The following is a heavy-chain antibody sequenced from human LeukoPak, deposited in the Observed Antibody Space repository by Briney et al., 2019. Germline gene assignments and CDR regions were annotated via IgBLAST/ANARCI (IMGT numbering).Heavy chain of an antibody. Sequence: GGSLRLSCAASGFTFSSYAMSWVRQAPGKGLEWVSAISGSGGSTYYADSVKDGFTISRDNSKNALYLQMNSLRAEDTAVYYCAKRAFPRITIFGVVYGMDVWGQGTTVTVSS. J-gene: IGHJ6*02. CDR1: GFTFSSYA. CDR2: ISGSGGST. D-gene: IGHD3-3*01. CDR3: AKRAFPRITIFGVVYGMDV. V-gene: IGHV3-23*01.